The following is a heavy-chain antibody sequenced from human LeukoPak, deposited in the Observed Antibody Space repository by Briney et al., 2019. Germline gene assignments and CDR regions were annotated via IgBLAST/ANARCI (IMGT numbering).Heavy chain of an antibody. Sequence: ASVKVSCKASAYTFTGYYMHWVRQAPGQGLEWMGWISANKGNTNYAQKLQGRVTMTTDTSTSTAYMELRSLRSDDTAVYYCARNHYYDILTGYVTYGMDVWGQGTTVTVSS. D-gene: IGHD3-9*01. CDR1: AYTFTGYY. V-gene: IGHV1-18*04. J-gene: IGHJ6*02. CDR3: ARNHYYDILTGYVTYGMDV. CDR2: ISANKGNT.